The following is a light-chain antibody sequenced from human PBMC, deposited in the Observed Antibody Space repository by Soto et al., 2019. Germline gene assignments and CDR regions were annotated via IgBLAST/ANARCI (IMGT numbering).Light chain of an antibody. V-gene: IGLV4-69*01. CDR2: VNSDGSH. CDR3: QTWGSGIHV. Sequence: QAVLTQSPSASASLGASVRLTCTLSSGHSSYAIAWHQQQPERGPRFLMKVNSDGSHTKGDGIPDRFSGSSSGTERYLIISSLQSEDEADYYCQTWGSGIHVFGTGTKLTVL. CDR1: SGHSSYA. J-gene: IGLJ1*01.